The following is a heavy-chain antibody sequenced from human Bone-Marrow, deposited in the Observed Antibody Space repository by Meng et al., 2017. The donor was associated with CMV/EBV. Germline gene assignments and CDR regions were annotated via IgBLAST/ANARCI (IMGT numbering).Heavy chain of an antibody. CDR2: ISFDGFS. CDR3: ARGWGKLPQYVD. Sequence: GSLRLSCNVSGGFISTYYWSWIRRSPGKGLEWIGYISFDGFSNSNPSLRSRVLISLDKSRHNFSLKLTSVTAADTAIYYCARGWGKLPQYVDWGQGTLVTVYS. J-gene: IGHJ4*02. V-gene: IGHV4-59*01. D-gene: IGHD3-16*01. CDR1: GGFISTYY.